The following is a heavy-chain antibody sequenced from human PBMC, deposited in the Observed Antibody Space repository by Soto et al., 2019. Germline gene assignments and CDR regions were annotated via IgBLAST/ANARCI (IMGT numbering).Heavy chain of an antibody. CDR1: GFTFSSCA. V-gene: IGHV3-23*01. CDR2: ISGSGDTT. J-gene: IGHJ4*02. CDR3: AKGHPGGSCYSGLDC. Sequence: EVQLLESGGGLVQPGGSLRLSCAASGFTFSSCAITWVRQAPGKGLEWVLAISGSGDTTYYVDSVKGRFTISRDTSKNTVYLQMNSLRADDTAVYYCAKGHPGGSCYSGLDCWGQGTLVTVSS. D-gene: IGHD2-15*01.